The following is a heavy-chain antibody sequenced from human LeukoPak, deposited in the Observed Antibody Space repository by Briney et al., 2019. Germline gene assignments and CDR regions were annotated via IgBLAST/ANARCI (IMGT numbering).Heavy chain of an antibody. Sequence: ASVKVSCKASGGTFSSYAISWVRQAPGQGLEWMGGIIPIFGTANYAQKFQGRVTITADESTSTAYMELSSLRSEDTAVYYCAKGLDYYDSSTRSYYGMDVWGQGTTVTVSS. CDR3: AKGLDYYDSSTRSYYGMDV. CDR2: IIPIFGTA. V-gene: IGHV1-69*13. D-gene: IGHD3-22*01. J-gene: IGHJ6*02. CDR1: GGTFSSYA.